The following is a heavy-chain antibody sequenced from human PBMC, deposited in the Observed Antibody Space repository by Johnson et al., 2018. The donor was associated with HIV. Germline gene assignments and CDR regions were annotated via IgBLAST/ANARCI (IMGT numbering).Heavy chain of an antibody. D-gene: IGHD6-13*01. Sequence: VQLLESGGVVVQPGGSLRLSCAASGFTFDDYTMHWVRQAPGKGLEWVSLISWDGGSTYYADSVKGGFTISRDNSKNTLYLQMNSLRAEDTAVYYCAKDQWSSSWTNDAFDFWGQGTMVTVSS. J-gene: IGHJ3*01. CDR3: AKDQWSSSWTNDAFDF. V-gene: IGHV3-43*01. CDR1: GFTFDDYT. CDR2: ISWDGGST.